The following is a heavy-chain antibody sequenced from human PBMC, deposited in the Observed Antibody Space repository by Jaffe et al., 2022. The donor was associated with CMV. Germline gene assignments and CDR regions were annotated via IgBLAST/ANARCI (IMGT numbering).Heavy chain of an antibody. D-gene: IGHD1-26*01. Sequence: EAQLLESGGGLVQPGGSLRLSCVGSGFTFSSYAMSWVRQAPGKGLEWVSAISGSGDSTYYADSVKGRFTISRDNSKNTLYLQMKSLRAGDTAVYYCAKAGGDYYTNWFGPWGQGTLVTVSS. V-gene: IGHV3-23*01. CDR3: AKAGGDYYTNWFGP. J-gene: IGHJ5*02. CDR1: GFTFSSYA. CDR2: ISGSGDST.